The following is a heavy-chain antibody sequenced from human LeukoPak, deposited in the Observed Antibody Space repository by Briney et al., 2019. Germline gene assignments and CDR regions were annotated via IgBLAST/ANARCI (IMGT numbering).Heavy chain of an antibody. V-gene: IGHV3-9*01. D-gene: IGHD5-12*01. CDR2: ISWNSGSI. CDR1: GFTFDDYA. Sequence: GGSLRLSCAASGFTFDDYAMHWVRQAPGKGLEWVSGISWNSGSIGYADSVKGRFTISRDNAKNSLYLQMNSLRAEDTALYYCAKVKEAGDIVASEYFDYWGQGTLVTVSS. J-gene: IGHJ4*02. CDR3: AKVKEAGDIVASEYFDY.